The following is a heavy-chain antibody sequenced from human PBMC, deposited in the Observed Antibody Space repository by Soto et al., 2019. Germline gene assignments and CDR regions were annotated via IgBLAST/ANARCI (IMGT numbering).Heavy chain of an antibody. CDR3: TTPNLGGVQVYSGLLDYYGMDV. D-gene: IGHD2-15*01. CDR2: IKSKTDGGTT. J-gene: IGHJ6*02. V-gene: IGHV3-15*07. Sequence: PGGSLRLFCAASGFTFSNAWMNWVRQAPGKGLEWVGRIKSKTDGGTTDYAAPVKGRFTISRDDSKNTLYLQMNSLKTEDTAVYYCTTPNLGGVQVYSGLLDYYGMDVWGQGTTVTVSS. CDR1: GFTFSNAW.